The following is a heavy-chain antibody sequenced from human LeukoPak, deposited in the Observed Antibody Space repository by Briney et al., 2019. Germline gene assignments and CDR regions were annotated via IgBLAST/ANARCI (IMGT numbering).Heavy chain of an antibody. CDR3: ARQGDYRNWFDP. CDR2: IDPSDSYT. Sequence: KPGESLRISCKGSGYSFTDDWIIWVRQTPGKGLEWMGRIDPSDSYTNYSPSFQGHVTISGDKSITTAFLQWSSLKASDTAMYYCARQGDYRNWFDPWGQGTLVTVSS. V-gene: IGHV5-10-1*01. J-gene: IGHJ5*02. D-gene: IGHD4-11*01. CDR1: GYSFTDDW.